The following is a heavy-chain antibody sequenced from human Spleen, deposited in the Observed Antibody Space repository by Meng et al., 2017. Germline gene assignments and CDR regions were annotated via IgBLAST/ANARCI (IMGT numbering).Heavy chain of an antibody. J-gene: IGHJ5*02. V-gene: IGHV1-8*03. Sequence: ASVKVSCKASGYTFTSYDINWVRQATGQGLEWMGWMNPNSGNTGYAQKFQGRVTITRNTSISTAYMELSSLRSEDTAIYFCARGVLTGRGAVPFDPWGQGTLVTVSS. CDR2: MNPNSGNT. D-gene: IGHD3-10*01. CDR3: ARGVLTGRGAVPFDP. CDR1: GYTFTSYD.